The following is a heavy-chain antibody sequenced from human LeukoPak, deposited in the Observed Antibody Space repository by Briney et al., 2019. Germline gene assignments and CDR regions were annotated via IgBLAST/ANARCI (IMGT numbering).Heavy chain of an antibody. Sequence: GGSLRLSCAASGFTVSTNYMSWVRQAPGKGLVWVSAIYSGGSTYYADSVKGRFTISRDNSKNTLYLQMNSLRAEDTAVYYCARDGAAGWHHDYWGQGTLVTVSS. CDR2: IYSGGST. D-gene: IGHD6-13*01. J-gene: IGHJ4*02. V-gene: IGHV3-66*02. CDR3: ARDGAAGWHHDY. CDR1: GFTVSTNY.